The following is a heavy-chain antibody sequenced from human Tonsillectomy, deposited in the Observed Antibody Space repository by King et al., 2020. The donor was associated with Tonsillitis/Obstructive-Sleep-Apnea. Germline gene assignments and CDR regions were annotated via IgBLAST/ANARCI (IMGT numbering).Heavy chain of an antibody. Sequence: VQLVESGGGVVQPGRSLRLSCAASGFTFSSYGMHWVRQAPGKGLEWLAVIWYDGSNIYYADSVQGRFTISRDNSKNTLYLQMNSLRAEDTAVYYCARGRMGYSDAFDIWGQGTMVTVSS. CDR1: GFTFSSYG. D-gene: IGHD5-12*01. V-gene: IGHV3-33*01. J-gene: IGHJ3*02. CDR3: ARGRMGYSDAFDI. CDR2: IWYDGSNI.